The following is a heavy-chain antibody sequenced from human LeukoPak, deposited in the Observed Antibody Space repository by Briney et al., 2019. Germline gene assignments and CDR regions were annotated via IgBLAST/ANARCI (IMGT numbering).Heavy chain of an antibody. CDR2: IYHSGST. CDR3: ARGRRGYSGY. J-gene: IGHJ4*02. Sequence: SETLSLTCAVSGGSISSSNWWSWVRQPPGKGLEWIGEIYHSGSTNYNPSLKSRVTISVDTSKNQFSLKLSSVTAADTAVYYCARGRRGYSGYWGQGTLVTVSS. CDR1: GGSISSSNW. V-gene: IGHV4-4*02. D-gene: IGHD5-12*01.